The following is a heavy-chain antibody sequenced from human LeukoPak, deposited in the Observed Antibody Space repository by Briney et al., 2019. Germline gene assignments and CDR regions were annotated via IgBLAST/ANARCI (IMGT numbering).Heavy chain of an antibody. CDR2: IYHDGTT. J-gene: IGHJ5*02. CDR3: ARGGYYGSGNDFRFDP. Sequence: PSETLSLTCAVSGGSINSNNWWSWVRQPPVRGLEWLGEIYHDGTTNPNPSLKSRVTISVDTSKNQFSLKLSSVTAADTAVYYCARGGYYGSGNDFRFDPWGQGTLVTVSS. D-gene: IGHD3-10*01. CDR1: GGSINSNNW. V-gene: IGHV4-4*02.